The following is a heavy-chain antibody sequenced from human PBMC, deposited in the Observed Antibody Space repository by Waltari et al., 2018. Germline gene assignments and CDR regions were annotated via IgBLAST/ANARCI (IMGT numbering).Heavy chain of an antibody. CDR1: GFPFDDFA. J-gene: IGHJ4*02. CDR2: ISCDGGST. CDR3: GVHCSSTSCLVDY. V-gene: IGHV3-43D*04. D-gene: IGHD2-2*01. Sequence: EVQLVESGGVVVHPGGSLRLSCSASGFPFDDFALPWVRQAPGKGLEWVALISCDGGSTYYADSVKGLFTISRDNSKNSLYLQMNSLRAEDTALYYCGVHCSSTSCLVDYWGQGTLVTVSS.